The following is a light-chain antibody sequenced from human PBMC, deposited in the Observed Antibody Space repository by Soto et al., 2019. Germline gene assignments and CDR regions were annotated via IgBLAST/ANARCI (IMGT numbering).Light chain of an antibody. V-gene: IGLV3-9*01. Sequence: SYELTQPLSVSVALGQTARITCGGNNIGSKNVHWYQQKPGQAPVLVIYRDSNRPSGIPERFSGSNSGNTATLTISRAQAGDEADYYCQVWDSSTAGVVFGGGTQLTVL. J-gene: IGLJ2*01. CDR3: QVWDSSTAGVV. CDR2: RDS. CDR1: NIGSKN.